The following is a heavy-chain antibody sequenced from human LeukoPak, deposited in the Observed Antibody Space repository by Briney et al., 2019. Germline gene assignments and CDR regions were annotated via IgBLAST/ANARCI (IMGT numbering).Heavy chain of an antibody. CDR2: INPNGGRT. CDR1: ENTFTNYY. J-gene: IGHJ3*01. V-gene: IGHV1-46*01. Sequence: ASVKVSCKASENTFTNYYMHWVRQAPGQGLEWLGLINPNGGRTSYAQNFQGRVTMTRDTSTTTVYLELSSLRSEDTAVYYCARDMSTRVTPISYAIDVWGQGTMVTVSS. D-gene: IGHD4-23*01. CDR3: ARDMSTRVTPISYAIDV.